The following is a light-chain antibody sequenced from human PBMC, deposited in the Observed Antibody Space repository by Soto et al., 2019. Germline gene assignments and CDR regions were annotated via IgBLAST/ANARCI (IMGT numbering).Light chain of an antibody. V-gene: IGLV1-44*01. J-gene: IGLJ2*01. CDR1: SSNIGSNY. CDR3: AAWDDSLNGVV. CDR2: SNN. Sequence: QSVLTQPPSASGTPGQRVTISCSGSSSNIGSNYVYWYQQLPGTAPKLLIYSNNQRPSAVPDRFSGSKSGTSASLAISGLQSEDEADYYCAAWDDSLNGVVFGGGTKLTVL.